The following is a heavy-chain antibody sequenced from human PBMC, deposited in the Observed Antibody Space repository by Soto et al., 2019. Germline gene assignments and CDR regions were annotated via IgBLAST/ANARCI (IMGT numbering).Heavy chain of an antibody. J-gene: IGHJ4*02. CDR2: ISNIGFT. V-gene: IGHV4-61*05. D-gene: IGHD3-10*02. CDR3: ARPLPPMTMFLAY. CDR1: GGSISSINNHFSNHY. Sequence: SETLSLSCTVSGGSISSINNHFSNHYCSWIRLSPGKGLEWIGYISNIGFTRYNPSLKSRGSISVDTSKNQFSLKLTSVTAADTAVYYCARPLPPMTMFLAYWSQGPQVT.